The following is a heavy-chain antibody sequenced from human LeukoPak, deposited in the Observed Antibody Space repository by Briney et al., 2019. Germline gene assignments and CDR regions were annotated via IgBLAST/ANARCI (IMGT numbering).Heavy chain of an antibody. J-gene: IGHJ6*03. CDR2: INTNTGNP. D-gene: IGHD2-15*01. CDR1: GYTFTSYA. CDR3: ARDHCGGGSCYPYYYMDV. V-gene: IGHV7-4-1*02. Sequence: GASVKVSCKASGYTFTSYAMNWVRQAPGQGLEWMGWINTNTGNPTYAQGFTGRFVFSLDTSVSTAYLQISSLKAEDTAVYYCARDHCGGGSCYPYYYMDVWGKGTTVTVSS.